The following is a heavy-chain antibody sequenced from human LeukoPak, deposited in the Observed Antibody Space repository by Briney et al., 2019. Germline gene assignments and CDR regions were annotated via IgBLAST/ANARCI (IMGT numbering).Heavy chain of an antibody. CDR2: ISASGTTT. CDR1: VFTFSNYG. D-gene: IGHD6-19*01. Sequence: GGSLRLSCAPSVFTFSNYGMTWVRQAPGKGLEWVSVISASGTTTNYADSVKGRFTISRDNSKNTLYLQMNSLRAEDTAVYFCAEAGQPRTITVAGKYFFDYWGQGTLVTVSS. CDR3: AEAGQPRTITVAGKYFFDY. J-gene: IGHJ4*02. V-gene: IGHV3-23*01.